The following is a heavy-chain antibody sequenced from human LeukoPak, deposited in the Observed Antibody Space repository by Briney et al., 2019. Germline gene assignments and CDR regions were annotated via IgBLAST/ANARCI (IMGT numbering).Heavy chain of an antibody. CDR3: ASELVGATYY. CDR1: GFTFSSYA. J-gene: IGHJ4*02. Sequence: GGSLRLSCAASGFTFSSYAMSWVRQAPGKGLEWVSAISGSSSYIYYADSVKGRFTISRDNAKNSLYLQMNSLRAEDTAVYYCASELVGATYYWGQGTLVTVSS. V-gene: IGHV3-21*01. D-gene: IGHD1-26*01. CDR2: ISGSSSYI.